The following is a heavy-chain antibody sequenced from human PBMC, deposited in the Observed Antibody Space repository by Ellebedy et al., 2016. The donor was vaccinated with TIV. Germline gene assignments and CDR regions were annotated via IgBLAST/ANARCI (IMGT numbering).Heavy chain of an antibody. Sequence: PGGSLRLSCVASGFIFSSYYMTWFRQAPGQGLEWISYISGSGGMMDHADSVKGRFTISRDNAKNSLYLQLSSLRAEDTAVYYCARRSRGPSYYFDYWGQGALVTVSS. J-gene: IGHJ4*02. V-gene: IGHV3-48*03. CDR1: GFIFSSYY. CDR2: ISGSGGMM. CDR3: ARRSRGPSYYFDY. D-gene: IGHD3-10*01.